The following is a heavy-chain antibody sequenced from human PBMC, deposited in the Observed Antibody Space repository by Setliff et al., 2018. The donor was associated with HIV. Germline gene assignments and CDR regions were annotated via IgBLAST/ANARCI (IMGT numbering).Heavy chain of an antibody. Sequence: PGGSLRLSCTASGFTFSTYAMSWVRQAPGKGLEWVSAISGSGGSTYYADSVKGRFTISRDNSKNTLYLQMNSLRAEDTAVYYCAKDRLERFDYWGQGTLVTVSS. D-gene: IGHD5-12*01. J-gene: IGHJ4*02. CDR3: AKDRLERFDY. CDR1: GFTFSTYA. V-gene: IGHV3-23*01. CDR2: ISGSGGST.